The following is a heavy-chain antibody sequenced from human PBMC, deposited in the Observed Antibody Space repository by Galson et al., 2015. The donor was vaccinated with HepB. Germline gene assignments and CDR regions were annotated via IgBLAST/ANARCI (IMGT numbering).Heavy chain of an antibody. D-gene: IGHD3-22*01. V-gene: IGHV4-39*01. CDR2: IYYSGST. Sequence: SETLSLTCTVSGGSISSSSYYWGWIRQPPGKGLEWIGSIYYSGSTYYNPSLKSRVTISVDTSKNQFSLKLSSVTAADTAVYYCARLPHYYDSSGYYYYYYGMDVWGQGTTVTVSS. CDR3: ARLPHYYDSSGYYYYYYGMDV. CDR1: GGSISSSSYY. J-gene: IGHJ6*02.